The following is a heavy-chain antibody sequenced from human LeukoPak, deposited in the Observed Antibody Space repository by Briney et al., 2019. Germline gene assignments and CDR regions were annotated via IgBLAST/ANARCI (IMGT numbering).Heavy chain of an antibody. Sequence: ASVKVSCKASGYTLTSYDINWVRQATGQGLEWMGWMNPNSGNTGYAQKFQGRVTITRNTSISTAYMELSSLRSEDMAVYHCARFYGSGPDAFDIWGQGTMVTVSS. V-gene: IGHV1-8*03. D-gene: IGHD3-10*01. CDR3: ARFYGSGPDAFDI. CDR2: MNPNSGNT. CDR1: GYTLTSYD. J-gene: IGHJ3*02.